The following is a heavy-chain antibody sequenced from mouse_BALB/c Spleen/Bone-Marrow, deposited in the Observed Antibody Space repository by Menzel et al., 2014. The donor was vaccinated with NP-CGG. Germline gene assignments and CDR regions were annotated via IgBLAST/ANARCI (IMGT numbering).Heavy chain of an antibody. J-gene: IGHJ3*01. D-gene: IGHD2-14*01. Sequence: EAQGVESGGALVKPGGSLKLSCAASGFTFSDYFMYWVRQTPEKRLEWVATISDGGNYTCYPDSVKGRFTISRDNAKNNLHLQMNSLKSEDTAKYFCARDGDYRYAWFAFWGQGTLVTVSA. CDR2: ISDGGNYT. CDR1: GFTFSDYF. CDR3: ARDGDYRYAWFAF. V-gene: IGHV5-4*02.